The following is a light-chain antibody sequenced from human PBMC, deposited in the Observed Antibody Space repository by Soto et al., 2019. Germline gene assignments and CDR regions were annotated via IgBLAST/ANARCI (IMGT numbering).Light chain of an antibody. CDR3: QQLSSYPYT. Sequence: IQLTQSPSSLSASVGDRVTITCRASQGISSYLAWYQQKPGKAPNLLIYAASTLQSGVPSRISGSGSGTDFTLTISSLQPEDFATYFCQQLSSYPYTFGQGTKLEIK. CDR1: QGISSY. CDR2: AAS. V-gene: IGKV1-9*01. J-gene: IGKJ2*01.